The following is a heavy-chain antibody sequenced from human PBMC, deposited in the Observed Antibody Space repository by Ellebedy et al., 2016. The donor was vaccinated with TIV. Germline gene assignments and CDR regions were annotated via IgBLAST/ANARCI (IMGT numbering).Heavy chain of an antibody. J-gene: IGHJ3*02. CDR3: ARRRGVVTATGDAFDI. Sequence: ASVKVSCKASGGTFSSYAISWVRQAPGQGLEWMGWISAYNGNTNYAQKLQGRVSMTTDTSTSTAYMELRSLRSDDTAVYYCARRRGVVTATGDAFDIWGQGTMVTVSS. CDR2: ISAYNGNT. CDR1: GGTFSSYA. D-gene: IGHD2-21*02. V-gene: IGHV1-18*01.